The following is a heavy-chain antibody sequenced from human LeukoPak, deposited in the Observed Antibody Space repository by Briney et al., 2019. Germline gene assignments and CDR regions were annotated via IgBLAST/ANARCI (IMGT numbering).Heavy chain of an antibody. CDR3: ARDPY. CDR1: GFTVSSNY. J-gene: IGHJ4*02. V-gene: IGHV3-66*01. Sequence: GGSLRLSCAASGFTVSSNYMSWVRQAPGKGLEWVADIHSGGSRYYTDSVRGRFTTSRDNPKNPLHLQINRLSAEDTAVYYRARDPYWGQGTLVTVSS. CDR2: IHSGGSR.